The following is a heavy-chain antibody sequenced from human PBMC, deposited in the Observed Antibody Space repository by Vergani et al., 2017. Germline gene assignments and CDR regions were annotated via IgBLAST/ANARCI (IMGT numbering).Heavy chain of an antibody. Sequence: QVQLVQSGAEVKKPGASVKVSCKTSGYTFSSYGISWVRQAPGQGLEWMGWISAYNGKTDYAQKVQGRVTMTTDTSTSTAYMELRSLGSDDTAVYYCARRGHYDNNFDYWGQGTLVTVSS. CDR1: GYTFSSYG. J-gene: IGHJ4*02. D-gene: IGHD3-16*01. CDR2: ISAYNGKT. V-gene: IGHV1-18*01. CDR3: ARRGHYDNNFDY.